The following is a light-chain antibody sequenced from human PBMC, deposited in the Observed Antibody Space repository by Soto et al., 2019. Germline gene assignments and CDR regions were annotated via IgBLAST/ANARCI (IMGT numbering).Light chain of an antibody. CDR3: QHYNSYSEA. J-gene: IGKJ1*01. V-gene: IGKV1-5*03. CDR1: QTISSW. CDR2: KAS. Sequence: DIQMTQAPSTLFGSVGGRVTITCLASQTISSWLAWYQQKPGKAPKLLIYKASTLKSGVPSRFSGSGSGTEFTLTISSLQPDDFATYYCQHYNSYSEAFGQGTKVDIK.